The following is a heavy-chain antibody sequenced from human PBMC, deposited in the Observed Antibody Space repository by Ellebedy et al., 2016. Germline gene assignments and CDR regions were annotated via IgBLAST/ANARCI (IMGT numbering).Heavy chain of an antibody. D-gene: IGHD2-2*01. Sequence: GESLKISCAASGFTFSSYAMSWVRQAPGKGLEWVSYISSSSSTIYYADSVKGRFTISRDNAKNSLYLQMNSLRDEDTAVYYCARDSCSSTSCYGSGMDVWGQGTTVTVSS. J-gene: IGHJ6*02. CDR2: ISSSSSTI. CDR3: ARDSCSSTSCYGSGMDV. V-gene: IGHV3-48*02. CDR1: GFTFSSYA.